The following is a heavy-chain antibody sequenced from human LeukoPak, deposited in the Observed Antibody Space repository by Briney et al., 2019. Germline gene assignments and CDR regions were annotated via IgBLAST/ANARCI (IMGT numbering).Heavy chain of an antibody. V-gene: IGHV3-30*02. Sequence: PGGTLRLSCAASGFTFSTYGMNWVRQAPGKGPEWVAFIRYDGSNKYYADSVKGRFTISRDNSKNTLFLQMNSLRPQDTAVYYCAKEGYSSSWYPWFDPWGQGTQVTVSS. J-gene: IGHJ5*02. CDR3: AKEGYSSSWYPWFDP. D-gene: IGHD6-13*01. CDR2: IRYDGSNK. CDR1: GFTFSTYG.